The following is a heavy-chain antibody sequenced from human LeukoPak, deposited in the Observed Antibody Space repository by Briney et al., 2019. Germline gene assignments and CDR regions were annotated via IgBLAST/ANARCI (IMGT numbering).Heavy chain of an antibody. D-gene: IGHD3-22*01. CDR2: IIYDGSDK. V-gene: IGHV3-30*18. Sequence: PGRSRRLSCAASGFTFSDYGMHWVRQAPGKGLEWVAVIIYDGSDKFYADSVKGRFTISRDNSKNTLYLQMNSPRAEDTAVYYCAKDSSYYLDSSGFDYWGPGTLVTVSS. CDR1: GFTFSDYG. J-gene: IGHJ4*02. CDR3: AKDSSYYLDSSGFDY.